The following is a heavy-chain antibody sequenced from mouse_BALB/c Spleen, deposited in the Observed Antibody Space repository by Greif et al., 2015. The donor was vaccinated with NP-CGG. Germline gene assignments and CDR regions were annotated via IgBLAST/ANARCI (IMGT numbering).Heavy chain of an antibody. V-gene: IGHV1-7*01. CDR3: AGLLRYYAMDY. Sequence: QVQLQQSGAELAKPGASVKMSCKASGYTFTSYWMHWVKQRPGQGLEWIGYINPSTGYTEYNQKFKDKATLTADKSSSTAYMQLSSLTSEDSAVYYCAGLLRYYAMDYWGQGTSVTVSS. J-gene: IGHJ4*01. CDR1: GYTFTSYW. D-gene: IGHD1-1*01. CDR2: INPSTGYT.